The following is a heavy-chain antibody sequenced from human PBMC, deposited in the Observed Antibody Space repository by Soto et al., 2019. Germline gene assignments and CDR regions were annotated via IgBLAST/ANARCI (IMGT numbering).Heavy chain of an antibody. CDR1: GFTFSSYG. J-gene: IGHJ6*02. CDR2: ISYDGSNK. Sequence: PGGSLRLSCAASGFTFSSYGMHWVRQAPGNGLEWVAVISYDGSNKYYADSVKGRFTISGDNAKNTLYLQMNSLRAEDTAVYYCAREVNSGYGIVHYYYGMDVWGQGTTVTVSS. D-gene: IGHD5-12*01. V-gene: IGHV3-30*03. CDR3: AREVNSGYGIVHYYYGMDV.